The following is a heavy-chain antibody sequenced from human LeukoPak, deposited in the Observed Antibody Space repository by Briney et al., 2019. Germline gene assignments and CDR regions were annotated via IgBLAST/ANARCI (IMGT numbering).Heavy chain of an antibody. V-gene: IGHV4-34*01. CDR1: GGSFSGYY. CDR2: INHSGST. Sequence: SETLSLTCAVYGGSFSGYYWSWIRQPPGKGLEWIGEINHSGSTNYNPSLKSRVTISVDTSKNQFSLKLSSVTAADTAVYYCARSSDYGGNSGAFDIWGQGTMVTVSS. D-gene: IGHD4-23*01. CDR3: ARSSDYGGNSGAFDI. J-gene: IGHJ3*02.